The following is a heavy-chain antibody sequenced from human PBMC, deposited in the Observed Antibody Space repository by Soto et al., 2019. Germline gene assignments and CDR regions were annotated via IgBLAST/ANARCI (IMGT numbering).Heavy chain of an antibody. D-gene: IGHD4-17*01. Sequence: QDQLVQSGAEVKKPGSSVKVSCKASGGTFGSHTFSWVRQAPGQGLEWMGRIIPALGTATYAQKFQGRVTITADESATTVCMELNSLRSEDTAVYYCARPDFGDYWYFDLWGRGTLVTVSS. J-gene: IGHJ2*01. V-gene: IGHV1-69*08. CDR1: GGTFGSHT. CDR3: ARPDFGDYWYFDL. CDR2: IIPALGTA.